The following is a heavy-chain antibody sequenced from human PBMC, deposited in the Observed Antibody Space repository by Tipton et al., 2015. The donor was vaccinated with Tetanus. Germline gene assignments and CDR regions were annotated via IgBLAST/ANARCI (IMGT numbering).Heavy chain of an antibody. V-gene: IGHV4-61*01. D-gene: IGHD5-18*01. CDR2: ISNSGSS. Sequence: LRLSCTVSGGSIRSDNYYWNWIRQPPGKGLEWLAYISNSGSSNSNYPLKSRITVSQDTSKNQFSLRLTSVTAADTAVYYCARHLTYTYTSRYFDYWGLGTLVTVSS. CDR3: ARHLTYTYTSRYFDY. CDR1: GGSIRSDNYY. J-gene: IGHJ4*02.